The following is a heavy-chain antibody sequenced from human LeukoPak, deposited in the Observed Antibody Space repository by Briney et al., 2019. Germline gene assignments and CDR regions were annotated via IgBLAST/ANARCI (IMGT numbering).Heavy chain of an antibody. D-gene: IGHD4-17*01. Sequence: GGSLRLSCAASGFTFNNYWISWVRQAPGKGLEWVANIKQDGSEKYYVDSVKGRFTISRDNAKNSLYLQMNSLRAEDTAVYYCARESGSVTSEVDFDYWGQGTLVTVSS. CDR1: GFTFNNYW. CDR3: ARESGSVTSEVDFDY. J-gene: IGHJ4*02. V-gene: IGHV3-7*01. CDR2: IKQDGSEK.